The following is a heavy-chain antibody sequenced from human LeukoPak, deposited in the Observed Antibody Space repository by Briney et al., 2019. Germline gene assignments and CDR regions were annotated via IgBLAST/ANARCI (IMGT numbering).Heavy chain of an antibody. CDR1: GGSVSSGSYY. CDR2: IYYSGST. CDR3: ARGGRRYSYGSLTYYYYGMDV. V-gene: IGHV4-61*01. D-gene: IGHD5-18*01. Sequence: SETLSLTCTVSGGSVSSGSYYWSWIRQPPGKGLEWIGYIYYSGSTNYNPSLKSRVTISVDTSKNQFSLKLSSVTAEDTAVYYCARGGRRYSYGSLTYYYYGMDVWGQGTTVTVSS. J-gene: IGHJ6*02.